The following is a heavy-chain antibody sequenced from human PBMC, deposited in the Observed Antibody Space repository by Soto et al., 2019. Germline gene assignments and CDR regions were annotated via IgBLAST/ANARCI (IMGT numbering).Heavy chain of an antibody. J-gene: IGHJ4*02. CDR2: IYYSGTT. D-gene: IGHD4-17*01. CDR1: GGSISSYY. CDR3: XXXYGRAFDY. Sequence: QVQLQESGPGLVKPSETLSLTCTVSGGSISSYYWSWIRQPPGKGLEWIGYIYYSGTTNYNPSLXXXXXXXXXXXXXXXXXXXXXXXXXXXAXXXXXXXYGRAFDYWGQGTLVTVSS. V-gene: IGHV4-59*01.